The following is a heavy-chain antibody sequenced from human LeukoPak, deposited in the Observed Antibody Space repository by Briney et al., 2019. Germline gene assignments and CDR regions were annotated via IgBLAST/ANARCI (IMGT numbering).Heavy chain of an antibody. CDR2: ISAYNGNT. CDR3: ARGGDSSGYYWWYFDL. D-gene: IGHD3-22*01. J-gene: IGHJ2*01. V-gene: IGHV1-18*01. CDR1: GYTFTSYG. Sequence: EASVKVSCRTSGYTFTSYGISWVRQAPGQGLEWMGWISAYNGNTNYAQELQGRVTMTTDTSTSTAYMELRSLRSDDTAVYYCARGGDSSGYYWWYFDLWGRGTLVTVSS.